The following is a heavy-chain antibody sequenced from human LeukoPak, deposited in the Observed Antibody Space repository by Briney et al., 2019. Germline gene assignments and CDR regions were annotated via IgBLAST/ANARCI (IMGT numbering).Heavy chain of an antibody. D-gene: IGHD3-16*01. Sequence: PSETLSLTCTVSGGSISNSFWNWIRQPPGKGLEWIGHIDYTGSPRYNPSLTSRVTISVDTSSNQFSLTLHSVTAADTAVYYCARRLRAESDASPDNWIGPWGQGALVTVSS. J-gene: IGHJ5*02. V-gene: IGHV4-59*08. CDR1: GGSISNSF. CDR3: ARRLRAESDASPDNWIGP. CDR2: IDYTGSP.